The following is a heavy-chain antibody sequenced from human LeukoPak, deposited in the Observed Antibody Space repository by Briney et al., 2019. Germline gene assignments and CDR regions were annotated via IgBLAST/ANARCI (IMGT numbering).Heavy chain of an antibody. CDR2: IIGSGGST. J-gene: IGHJ4*02. Sequence: GGSLRLSCAASGFTFTTYVMSWVRQAPGKGLEWVSAIIGSGGSTYYADSVKGRFTISRENAKNSLYLQMNSLRAGDTAVYYCARGYYDFWSGYLYFDYWGQGTLVTVSS. CDR1: GFTFTTYV. D-gene: IGHD3-3*01. V-gene: IGHV3-23*01. CDR3: ARGYYDFWSGYLYFDY.